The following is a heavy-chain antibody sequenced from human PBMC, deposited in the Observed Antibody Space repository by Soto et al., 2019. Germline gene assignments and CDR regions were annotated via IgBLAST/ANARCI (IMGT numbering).Heavy chain of an antibody. D-gene: IGHD3-22*01. Sequence: PGGSLRLSCAASGFTFSSCAMSWVRQAPGKGLEWVSAISGSGGSTYYADSVKGRFTISRDNSKNTLYLQMNSLRAEDTAVYYCGALYYDSSGYYGSYYYGMDVWGQGTTVTVSS. CDR2: ISGSGGST. V-gene: IGHV3-23*01. CDR1: GFTFSSCA. CDR3: GALYYDSSGYYGSYYYGMDV. J-gene: IGHJ6*02.